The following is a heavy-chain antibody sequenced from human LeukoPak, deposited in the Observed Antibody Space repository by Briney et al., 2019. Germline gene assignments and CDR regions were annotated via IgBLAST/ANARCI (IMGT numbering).Heavy chain of an antibody. D-gene: IGHD6-13*01. J-gene: IGHJ4*02. CDR2: ITYDGSNK. CDR3: AKGYGSSWYLFDY. Sequence: PGGSLRLSCVASGFTFSSYAIHWVRQAPGKGLEWVAVITYDGSNKYYADSVQGRFTISRDNSKNTLFLQMNSLRPEDTAVYYCAKGYGSSWYLFDYWGQGTLVTVSS. CDR1: GFTFSSYA. V-gene: IGHV3-30*18.